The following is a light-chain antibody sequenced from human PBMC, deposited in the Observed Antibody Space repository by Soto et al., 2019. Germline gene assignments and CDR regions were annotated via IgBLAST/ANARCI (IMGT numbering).Light chain of an antibody. Sequence: QSALTQPPSASGSPGQSVTISCTGTSSDVGGSNFVSWYQQYPGKAPKLMIYEVSKRPSGVPDRFSGAKSGNTASLTVSWLQAEYEADYYCSSYAGSNAGTNAVVVGGVTKVTV. CDR1: SSDVGGSNF. CDR3: SSYAGSNAGTNAVV. V-gene: IGLV2-8*01. CDR2: EVS. J-gene: IGLJ3*02.